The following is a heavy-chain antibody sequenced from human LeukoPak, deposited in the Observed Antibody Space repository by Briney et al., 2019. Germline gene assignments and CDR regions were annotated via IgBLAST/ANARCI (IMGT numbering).Heavy chain of an antibody. Sequence: GGPLRLSCAASGFTFSNAWMSWVRQAPGKGLEWVGRIKSKTDGGTTDYAAPVKGRFTISRGDSKNPLYLQMNSLKTEDTAVYYCTTDRAYNWNYDGGNWFDPWGQGTLVTVSP. CDR3: TTDRAYNWNYDGGNWFDP. V-gene: IGHV3-15*01. CDR1: GFTFSNAW. D-gene: IGHD1-7*01. J-gene: IGHJ5*02. CDR2: IKSKTDGGTT.